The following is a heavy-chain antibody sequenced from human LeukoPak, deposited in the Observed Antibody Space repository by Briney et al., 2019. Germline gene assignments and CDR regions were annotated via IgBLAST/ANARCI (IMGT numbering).Heavy chain of an antibody. CDR1: GVSVSSNF. J-gene: IGHJ5*02. D-gene: IGHD6-13*01. CDR3: TRDPPAVAINTYA. Sequence: PGGSRRPSCAASGVSVSSNFVIWVRQAPGKGLEWVSLIYSGGETSYADSVKGRFSISRDNSKNTLYLQMNSLRAEDTAVYYCTRDPPAVAINTYAWGQGTLVTVSS. V-gene: IGHV3-66*01. CDR2: IYSGGET.